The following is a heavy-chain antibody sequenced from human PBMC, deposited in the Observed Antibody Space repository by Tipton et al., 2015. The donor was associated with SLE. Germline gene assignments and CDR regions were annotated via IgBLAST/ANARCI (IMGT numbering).Heavy chain of an antibody. Sequence: TLSLTCTVSGGSISSHYWSWIRQPPGKGLEWIGYIYYSGSTNYNPSLKSRVTISVDTSKTQFSLKLRSVTAADTAVYYCARGEFGSGWYVWGQGMLVTVSS. CDR1: GGSISSHY. V-gene: IGHV4-59*11. CDR3: ARGEFGSGWYV. J-gene: IGHJ4*02. D-gene: IGHD6-13*01. CDR2: IYYSGST.